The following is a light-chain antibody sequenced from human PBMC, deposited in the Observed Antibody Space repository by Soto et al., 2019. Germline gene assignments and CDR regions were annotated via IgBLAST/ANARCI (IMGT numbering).Light chain of an antibody. Sequence: QSVLTQPPSASGSPGQSVTISCTGTNSDVGGYNYVSWYQQHPGKAPKLMIYEVSKRPSGVPDRFSGSKSGNTASLTVSGLQAEDEADYYCSSYAGSNNFFGGGTKLTVL. J-gene: IGLJ2*01. CDR3: SSYAGSNNF. V-gene: IGLV2-8*01. CDR2: EVS. CDR1: NSDVGGYNY.